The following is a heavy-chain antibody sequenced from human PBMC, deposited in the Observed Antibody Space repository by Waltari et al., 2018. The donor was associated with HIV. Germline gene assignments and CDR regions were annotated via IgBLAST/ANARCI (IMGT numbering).Heavy chain of an antibody. J-gene: IGHJ5*02. CDR1: GFSFSIYA. Sequence: EVQLLESGGGLVQAGGSLRLSCRASGFSFSIYAMDWVRQAPGKGLAGVFGSSGSGDNSYHGELVNGPFTVARDNSKNKVFLQMKSLRPEDTAFYYCQKDPVTAVGNIKLFDPWGQGTLVTVSS. V-gene: IGHV3-23*02. D-gene: IGHD4-17*01. CDR3: QKDPVTAVGNIKLFDP. CDR2: SSGSGDNS.